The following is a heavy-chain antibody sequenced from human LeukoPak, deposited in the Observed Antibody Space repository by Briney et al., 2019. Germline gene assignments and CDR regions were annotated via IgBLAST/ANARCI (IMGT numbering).Heavy chain of an antibody. J-gene: IGHJ3*02. D-gene: IGHD2-21*02. CDR2: INPNSGGT. CDR1: GYTFTGYY. CDR3: ARAIRGVVTAHAFDI. V-gene: IGHV1-2*02. Sequence: GASVKVSCTASGYTFTGYYMHWVRQAPGQGLEWMGWINPNSGGTNYAQKFQGRVTMTRDTSISTAYMELSRLRSDDTAVYYCARAIRGVVTAHAFDIWGQGTMVTVSS.